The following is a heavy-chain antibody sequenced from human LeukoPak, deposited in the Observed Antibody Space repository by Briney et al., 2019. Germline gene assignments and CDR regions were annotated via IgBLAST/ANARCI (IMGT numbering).Heavy chain of an antibody. V-gene: IGHV1-8*02. Sequence: ASVKVSCKASGYTFTSYYMHWVRQAPGQGLEWMGWMNPNSGNTGYAQKFQGRVTMTRNTSISTAYMELSSLRSEDTAVYYCAIARFTVASDYWGQGTLVTVSS. CDR2: MNPNSGNT. CDR3: AIARFTVASDY. CDR1: GYTFTSYY. D-gene: IGHD4-23*01. J-gene: IGHJ4*02.